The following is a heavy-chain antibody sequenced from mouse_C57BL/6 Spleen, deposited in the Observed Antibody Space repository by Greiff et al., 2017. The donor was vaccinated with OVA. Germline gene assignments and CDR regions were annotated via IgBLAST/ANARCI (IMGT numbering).Heavy chain of an antibody. J-gene: IGHJ4*01. CDR2: IRSDGRT. V-gene: IGHV3-6*01. Sequence: EVQLQESGPGLVKPSQSLSLTCSVTGYSITSGYYWNWIPQFPRNKLEWMGYIRSDGRTNSNPSPKNRTSLTRDPSENQLFLKLKSVTTEDTATYDGARGDYGGSTRGMDDWGQGTSGTGSS. D-gene: IGHD1-1*01. CDR3: ARGDYGGSTRGMDD. CDR1: GYSITSGYY.